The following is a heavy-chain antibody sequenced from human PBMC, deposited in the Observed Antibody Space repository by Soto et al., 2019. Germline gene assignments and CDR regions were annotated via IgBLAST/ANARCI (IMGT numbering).Heavy chain of an antibody. J-gene: IGHJ6*03. CDR2: IKHSGST. CDR3: VRGIPSTVTTWGYYYYYYMDV. V-gene: IGHV4-34*01. CDR1: GGSCSDDY. D-gene: IGHD4-4*01. Sequence: SETLSLPCAVYGGSCSDDYWSWIRQPPGKRLECIGEIKHSGSTNYNPSHNSRVTISVDTTKNQFSLKLSSVTAADTAVYYCVRGIPSTVTTWGYYYYYYMDVWGKGTTGTDSS.